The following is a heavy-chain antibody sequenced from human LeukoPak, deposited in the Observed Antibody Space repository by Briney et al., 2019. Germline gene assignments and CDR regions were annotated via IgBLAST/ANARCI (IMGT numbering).Heavy chain of an antibody. V-gene: IGHV5-51*01. J-gene: IGHJ4*02. CDR3: ARQEGDYFDY. CDR2: IYPGDSDT. Sequence: GESLKIPCKGSGYTFTCYWIAWVRQMPGKGLEWMGIIYPGDSDTRYSPSFQGQVTISADKSINTAYLQWSILKASDTAMYYCARQEGDYFDYWGRGTLVTVSS. CDR1: GYTFTCYW. D-gene: IGHD3-16*01.